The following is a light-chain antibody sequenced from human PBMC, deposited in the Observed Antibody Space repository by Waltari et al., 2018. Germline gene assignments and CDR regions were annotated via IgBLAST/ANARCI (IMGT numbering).Light chain of an antibody. CDR2: RNN. J-gene: IGLJ3*02. CDR1: SSNLGSNY. Sequence: QSVLTQPPSASGTPGQRVTISCSGSSSNLGSNYVYWYQQLPGTAPKLLIYRNNQRPSGVPDRFSGSKSGTSASLAISGLRSEDEADYYCAGWDDSLSGPWVFGGGTKLTVL. V-gene: IGLV1-47*01. CDR3: AGWDDSLSGPWV.